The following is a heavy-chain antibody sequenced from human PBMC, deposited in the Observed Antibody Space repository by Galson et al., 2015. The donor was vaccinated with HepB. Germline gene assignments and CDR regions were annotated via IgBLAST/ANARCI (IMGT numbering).Heavy chain of an antibody. J-gene: IGHJ4*02. CDR3: ARGGGYCSGGSCYSSDYFDY. CDR1: GYTFTSYD. CDR2: MNPNSGNT. Sequence: SVKVSCKASGYTFTSYDINWVRQATGQGLEWMGWMNPNSGNTGYAQKFQGRVTMTRNTSISTAYMELSSLRSEDTAVYYCARGGGYCSGGSCYSSDYFDYWGQGTLVTVSS. D-gene: IGHD2-15*01. V-gene: IGHV1-8*01.